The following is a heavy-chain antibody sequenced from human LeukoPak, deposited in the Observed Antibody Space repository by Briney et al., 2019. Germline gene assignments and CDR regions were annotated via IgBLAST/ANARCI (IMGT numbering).Heavy chain of an antibody. D-gene: IGHD3-3*01. CDR2: ISGSGGST. J-gene: IGHJ4*02. CDR3: ARDLPYYDFWSGYYRLGYFDY. CDR1: GFTFSSYA. Sequence: GGSLRLSCAASGFTFSSYAMSWVRQAPGKGLEWVSAISGSGGSTYYADSVKGRFTISRDNAKNSLYLQMNSLRAEDTAVYYCARDLPYYDFWSGYYRLGYFDYWGQGTLVTVSS. V-gene: IGHV3-23*01.